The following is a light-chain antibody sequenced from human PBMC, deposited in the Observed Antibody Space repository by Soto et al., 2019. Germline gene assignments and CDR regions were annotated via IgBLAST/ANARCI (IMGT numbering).Light chain of an antibody. V-gene: IGKV1-5*03. Sequence: DIQMTQSPSTLSASVGDRVTITCRASQSIGSWLAWYQQKQGKAPKLLIYKASILESGVPSRFSGSGSGTEFTLTIRSLHPDDFATFYCQQYLIYPLTFAGGTKVDIK. CDR1: QSIGSW. J-gene: IGKJ4*01. CDR3: QQYLIYPLT. CDR2: KAS.